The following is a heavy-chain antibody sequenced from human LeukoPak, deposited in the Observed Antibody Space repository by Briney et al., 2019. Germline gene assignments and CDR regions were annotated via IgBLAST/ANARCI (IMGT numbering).Heavy chain of an antibody. D-gene: IGHD6-19*01. CDR2: ISYDGSNK. CDR1: GFTFSSYA. J-gene: IGHJ3*02. V-gene: IGHV3-30-3*01. CDR3: ARARGQWLADAFDI. Sequence: GGSLRLSCAASGFTFSSYAMHWARQAPGKGLEWVAVISYDGSNKYYADSVKGRFTISRDNSKNTLYLQMNSLRAEDTAVYYCARARGQWLADAFDIWGQGTMVTVSS.